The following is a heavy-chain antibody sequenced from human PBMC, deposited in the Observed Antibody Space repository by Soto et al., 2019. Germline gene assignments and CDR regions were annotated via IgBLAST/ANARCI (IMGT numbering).Heavy chain of an antibody. V-gene: IGHV4-4*02. J-gene: IGHJ6*02. CDR1: GGSISSSNW. D-gene: IGHD2-15*01. CDR3: ARVPQIVVVVAATMGVHYYYGMDV. Sequence: PSETLSLTCAVSGGSISSSNWWSWVRQPPGKGLEWIGEIYHSGSTNYNPSLKSRVTISVDKSKNQFSLKLSSVTAADTAVYYCARVPQIVVVVAATMGVHYYYGMDVWGQGTTVTVSS. CDR2: IYHSGST.